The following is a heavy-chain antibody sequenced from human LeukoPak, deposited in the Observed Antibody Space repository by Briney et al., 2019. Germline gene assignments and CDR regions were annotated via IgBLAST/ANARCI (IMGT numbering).Heavy chain of an antibody. CDR2: ISVSGNT. J-gene: IGHJ4*02. V-gene: IGHV3-23*01. Sequence: PGGSLRLSCAASGFTLSTYAMSWVRQGPGKGLEWVSAISVSGNTYHADSVRGRFTISRDSSKNTLYLQMNSLRAEDTAVYYCAREVRGDYFDFWGQGTLVTVSS. CDR1: GFTLSTYA. D-gene: IGHD3-16*01. CDR3: AREVRGDYFDF.